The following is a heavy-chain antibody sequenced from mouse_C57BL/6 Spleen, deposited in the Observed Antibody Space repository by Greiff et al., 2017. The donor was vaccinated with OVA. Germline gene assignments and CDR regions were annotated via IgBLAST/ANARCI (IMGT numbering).Heavy chain of an antibody. CDR1: GYTFTDYN. V-gene: IGHV1-18*01. CDR2: INPNNGGT. J-gene: IGHJ4*01. Sequence: EVQLQQSGPELVKPGASVKIPCKASGYTFTDYNMDWVKQSHGKSLEWIGDINPNNGGTIYNQKFKGKATLTVDKSSSTAYMELRSLTSEDTAVYYCARLRLATFYAMDYWGQGTSVTVSS. CDR3: ARLRLATFYAMDY. D-gene: IGHD2-12*01.